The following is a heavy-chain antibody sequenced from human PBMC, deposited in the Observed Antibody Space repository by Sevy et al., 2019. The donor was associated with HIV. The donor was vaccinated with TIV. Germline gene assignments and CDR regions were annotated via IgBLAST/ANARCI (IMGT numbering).Heavy chain of an antibody. CDR2: IKSKTDGGTT. CDR1: GFTFSNAW. J-gene: IGHJ3*02. V-gene: IGHV3-15*07. D-gene: IGHD1-26*01. CDR3: TTGPRRDYSGSYYGPDAFDI. Sequence: GGSLRLSCAASGFTFSNAWMNWVRQAPGKGLEWVGRIKSKTDGGTTDYAAPVKGRFTISRDDSKNTLYLQMNSLKTEDTAVYYCTTGPRRDYSGSYYGPDAFDIWGQGTMVTVSS.